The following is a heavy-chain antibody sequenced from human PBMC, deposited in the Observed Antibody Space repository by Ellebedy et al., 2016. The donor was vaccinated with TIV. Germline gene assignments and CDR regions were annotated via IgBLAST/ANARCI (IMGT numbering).Heavy chain of an antibody. D-gene: IGHD3-9*01. CDR2: ISAYNGNT. J-gene: IGHJ4*02. V-gene: IGHV1-18*01. CDR1: GYTFTSYG. Sequence: ASVKVSCXASGYTFTSYGISWVRQAPGQGLEWMGWISAYNGNTNYAQKLQGRVTMTTDTSTSTAYMELRSLRSDDTAVYYCARDYSERYFDWLAGNYWGQGTLVTVSS. CDR3: ARDYSERYFDWLAGNY.